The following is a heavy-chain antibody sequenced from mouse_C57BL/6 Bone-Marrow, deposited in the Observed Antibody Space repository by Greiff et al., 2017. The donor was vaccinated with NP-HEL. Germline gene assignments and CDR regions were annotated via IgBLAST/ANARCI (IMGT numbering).Heavy chain of an antibody. D-gene: IGHD2-3*01. Sequence: VQLQQSGAELMKPGASVKLSCKATGYTFTGYWIEWVKQRPGQGLEWIGVIDPSDSYTNYNQKFKGKATLTVDTSSSTAYMQLSSLTSEDSAVYYCALEGDGFAYWGQGTLVTVSA. CDR2: IDPSDSYT. J-gene: IGHJ3*01. CDR3: ALEGDGFAY. V-gene: IGHV1-59*01. CDR1: GYTFTGYW.